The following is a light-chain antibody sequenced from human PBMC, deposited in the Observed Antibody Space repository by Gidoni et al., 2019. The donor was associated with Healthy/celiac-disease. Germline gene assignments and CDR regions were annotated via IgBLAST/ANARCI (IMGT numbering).Light chain of an antibody. CDR1: QSVLYSSNNKNY. V-gene: IGKV4-1*01. J-gene: IGKJ5*01. Sequence: DIVMTQSPDSLAVSLGERATINCKSSQSVLYSSNNKNYLAWYQQKPGQPPKLLIYWASTRESGVPDRFSGSGCGTDFTLTISSLKAEDVAVYYCQQYYSTPITFGQGTRLEIK. CDR2: WAS. CDR3: QQYYSTPIT.